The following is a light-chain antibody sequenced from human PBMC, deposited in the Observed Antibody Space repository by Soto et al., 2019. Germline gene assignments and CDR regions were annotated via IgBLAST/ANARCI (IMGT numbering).Light chain of an antibody. CDR3: QKYGSSPPT. CDR1: QSVSHK. CDR2: GAS. Sequence: VMTQSPATLSVSPGDSATLSCRASQSVSHKLAWYQQKPGQAPRLLIYGASSRATGIPDRLSGSGSGTDLTLTISRLEPEDFAVYYCQKYGSSPPTFGQGTKVDIK. J-gene: IGKJ1*01. V-gene: IGKV3-20*01.